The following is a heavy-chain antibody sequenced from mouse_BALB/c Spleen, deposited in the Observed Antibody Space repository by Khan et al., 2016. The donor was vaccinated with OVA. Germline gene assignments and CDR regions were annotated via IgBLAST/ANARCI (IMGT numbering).Heavy chain of an antibody. J-gene: IGHJ4*01. D-gene: IGHD1-1*02. CDR2: IWGDGTT. CDR1: GSSLTDYG. V-gene: IGHV2-6-5*01. CDR3: ANGLWSYYFALDY. Sequence: QVQLKQSGPGLVAPSQNLSITCTVSGSSLTDYGISWIRQPPGKGLEWLGVIWGDGTTYYNSALKSRLSIRKDNSKSQVFLKMNSLQTDDTAMYYCANGLWSYYFALDYWGQGTSVTVSS.